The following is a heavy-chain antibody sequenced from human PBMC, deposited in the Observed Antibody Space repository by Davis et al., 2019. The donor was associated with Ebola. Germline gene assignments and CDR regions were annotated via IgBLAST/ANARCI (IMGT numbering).Heavy chain of an antibody. V-gene: IGHV3-7*01. D-gene: IGHD2-2*03. Sequence: GESLKISCAASGFTFSSYAMSWVRQAPGKGLEWVANIKEDGSEKYNVDSVKGRFTISRDNAKNSLYLQMNSLRAEETAVYYCARDMDLQHWGQGTLVTVSS. J-gene: IGHJ1*01. CDR2: IKEDGSEK. CDR1: GFTFSSYA. CDR3: ARDMDLQH.